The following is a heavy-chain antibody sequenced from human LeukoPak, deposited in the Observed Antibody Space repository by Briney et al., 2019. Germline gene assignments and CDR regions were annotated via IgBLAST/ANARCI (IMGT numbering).Heavy chain of an antibody. J-gene: IGHJ4*02. Sequence: SETLSLTCTVSGGSISGYYWTWIRQPPGKGLEWIGYISYSGSTNYSPSLKSRVIISVDTSKNQFSLKLSSVTAADTPVYYCARRGRTSGTIDCWGQGTLVTVSS. V-gene: IGHV4-59*08. CDR3: ARRGRTSGTIDC. CDR2: ISYSGST. CDR1: GGSISGYY. D-gene: IGHD2-2*01.